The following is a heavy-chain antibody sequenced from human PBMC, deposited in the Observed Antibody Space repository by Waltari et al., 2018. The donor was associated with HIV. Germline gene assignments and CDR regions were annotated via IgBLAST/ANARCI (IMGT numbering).Heavy chain of an antibody. CDR1: GGSISSYY. Sequence: QVQLQESGPGLVKPSETLSLTCTVSGGSISSYYWSWIRQPPGKGLEWIGYIYYRGSTNSTPSLKSRVTISVDTSNNQFSLKLSSVTAADTAVYYCARVDYGPNPYGMDVWGQGTTVTVSS. J-gene: IGHJ6*02. D-gene: IGHD4-17*01. CDR2: IYYRGST. V-gene: IGHV4-59*01. CDR3: ARVDYGPNPYGMDV.